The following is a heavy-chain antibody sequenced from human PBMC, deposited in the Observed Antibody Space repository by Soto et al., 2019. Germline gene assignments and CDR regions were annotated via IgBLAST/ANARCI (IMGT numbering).Heavy chain of an antibody. CDR3: ARVPGYCSGGSCPFDY. CDR2: IYYSGST. CDR1: GGSISSGGYY. Sequence: QVQLQESGPGLVKPSQTLSLTCTVSGGSISSGGYYWSWIRQHPGKGLEWIGYIYYSGSTYYNPSLKSRVTISVDTSKNQFSLKPSSVTAADTAVYYCARVPGYCSGGSCPFDYWGQGTLVTVSS. V-gene: IGHV4-31*03. D-gene: IGHD2-15*01. J-gene: IGHJ4*02.